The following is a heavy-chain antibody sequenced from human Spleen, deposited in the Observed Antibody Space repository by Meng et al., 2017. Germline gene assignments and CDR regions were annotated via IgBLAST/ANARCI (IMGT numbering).Heavy chain of an antibody. CDR2: ISYDGSNK. Sequence: GESLKISCAASGFTFSSYAMHWVRQAPGKGLEWVAVISYDGSNKYYADSVKGRFTISRDNSKNTLYLQMNSLRAEDTAVYYCTMYDSGHIWGQGTMVTVSS. CDR1: GFTFSSYA. D-gene: IGHD3-10*02. V-gene: IGHV3-30*04. J-gene: IGHJ3*02. CDR3: TMYDSGHI.